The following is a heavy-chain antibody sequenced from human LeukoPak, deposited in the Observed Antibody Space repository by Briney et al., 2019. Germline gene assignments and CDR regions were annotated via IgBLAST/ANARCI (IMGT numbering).Heavy chain of an antibody. J-gene: IGHJ6*03. CDR1: GGSISSYY. CDR3: ARAPYCSGGSCYYRHYYYYMDV. CDR2: IYTSGST. V-gene: IGHV4-4*07. Sequence: PSETLSLTCTVSGGSISSYYWSWIRQPAGKGLEWIGRIYTSGSTNYNPSLKSRVTMSVDTSKNQFSLKLSSVTAAATAVYYCARAPYCSGGSCYYRHYYYYMDVWGKGTTVTVSS. D-gene: IGHD2-15*01.